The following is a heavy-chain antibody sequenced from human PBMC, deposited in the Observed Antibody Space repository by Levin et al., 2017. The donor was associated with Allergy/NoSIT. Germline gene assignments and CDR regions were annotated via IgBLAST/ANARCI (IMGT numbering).Heavy chain of an antibody. CDR3: AKVPWGSVY. D-gene: IGHD3-16*01. Sequence: GGSLRLSCAASGFTFSIYAMGWVRQAPGKGLEWVSTIFGNSDNIYYADSVKGRFTISRDNSRNTLFLQMNSLRAEDTAVYYCAKVPWGSVYWGQGTLVTVPS. V-gene: IGHV3-23*01. J-gene: IGHJ4*02. CDR2: IFGNSDNI. CDR1: GFTFSIYA.